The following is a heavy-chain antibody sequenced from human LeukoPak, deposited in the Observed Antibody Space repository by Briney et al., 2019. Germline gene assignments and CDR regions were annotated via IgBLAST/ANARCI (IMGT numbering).Heavy chain of an antibody. CDR2: ITPGGGSK. CDR1: GFSFSTYA. D-gene: IGHD1-26*01. Sequence: GGSLRLSCVASGFSFSTYAMTWVRQVPGKGLESLSTITPGGGSKYYADSLTGRFTISRADSKNTVHLQMNSPRGDASALYFCAKDHSGSYMYFYFDVWGRGTLVTVSS. CDR3: AKDHSGSYMYFYFDV. J-gene: IGHJ2*01. V-gene: IGHV3-23*01.